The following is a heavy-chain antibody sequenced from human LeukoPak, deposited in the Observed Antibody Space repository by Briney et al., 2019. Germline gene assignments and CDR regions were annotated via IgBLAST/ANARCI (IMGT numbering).Heavy chain of an antibody. CDR2: ISWNSGSI. D-gene: IGHD6-6*01. Sequence: QPGRSLRLSCAASGFTFDDYAMHWVRQAPGKGLEWASGISWNSGSIGYADSVKGRFTVSRDNAKNSLYLQMNSLRAEDMALYYCAKGRYSRSSSVFDIWGQGTMVTVSS. J-gene: IGHJ3*02. CDR1: GFTFDDYA. CDR3: AKGRYSRSSSVFDI. V-gene: IGHV3-9*03.